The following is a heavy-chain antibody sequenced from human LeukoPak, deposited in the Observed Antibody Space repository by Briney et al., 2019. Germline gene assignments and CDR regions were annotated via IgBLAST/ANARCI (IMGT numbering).Heavy chain of an antibody. D-gene: IGHD2-15*01. Sequence: PGGSLRLSCAASGFTFSSYAMSWVRQAPGKGREWVSAISGSGGSTYYADSVKGRFTISRDNSKNTQSLQMNSLRAEDTAVYYCLGYCSGNNCYSGGYWGQGTLVTVSS. CDR1: GFTFSSYA. J-gene: IGHJ4*02. CDR2: ISGSGGST. CDR3: LGYCSGNNCYSGGY. V-gene: IGHV3-23*01.